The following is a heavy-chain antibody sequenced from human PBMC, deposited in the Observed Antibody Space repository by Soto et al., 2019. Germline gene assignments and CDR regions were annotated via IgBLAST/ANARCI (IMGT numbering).Heavy chain of an antibody. Sequence: GASVKVSCKASGYTFTSYYMHWVRQAPGQGLEWMGIINPSGGSTSYARKFQGRVTMTTDTSTSTVYMELRSLRSDDTAVYYCARNSPGTYYYYYYGMDVWGQGTKVTVSS. J-gene: IGHJ6*02. CDR2: INPSGGST. D-gene: IGHD6-13*01. V-gene: IGHV1-46*01. CDR1: GYTFTSYY. CDR3: ARNSPGTYYYYYYGMDV.